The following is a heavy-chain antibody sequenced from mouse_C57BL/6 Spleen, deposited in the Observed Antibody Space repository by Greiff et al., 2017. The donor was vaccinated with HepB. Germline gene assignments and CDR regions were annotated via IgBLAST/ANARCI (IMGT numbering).Heavy chain of an antibody. V-gene: IGHV1-52*01. CDR3: ARIDGAMDY. J-gene: IGHJ4*01. CDR1: GYTFTSYW. Sequence: VKLQQPGAELVRPGSSVKLSCKASGYTFTSYWMHWVKQRPIQGLEWIGNIDPSDSETHYNQKFKDKATLTVDKSSSTAYMQLSSLTSEDSAVYYCARIDGAMDYWGQGTSVTVSS. D-gene: IGHD2-3*01. CDR2: IDPSDSET.